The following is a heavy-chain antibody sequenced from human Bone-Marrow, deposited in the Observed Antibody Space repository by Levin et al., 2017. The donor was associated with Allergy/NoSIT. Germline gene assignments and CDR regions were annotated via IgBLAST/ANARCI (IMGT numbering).Heavy chain of an antibody. CDR1: GFAFNSYA. Sequence: HPGGSLRLSCAASGFAFNSYALHWVRQAPGKGLEWVAIIPYDGNTKFYADSVKGRFTISRDNSKNTLYLQMSSLRLEDTAIYYCAKSGAREISNGWYADYWGQGTLVTVSS. CDR3: AKSGAREISNGWYADY. CDR2: IPYDGNTK. J-gene: IGHJ4*02. V-gene: IGHV3-30-3*02. D-gene: IGHD6-19*01.